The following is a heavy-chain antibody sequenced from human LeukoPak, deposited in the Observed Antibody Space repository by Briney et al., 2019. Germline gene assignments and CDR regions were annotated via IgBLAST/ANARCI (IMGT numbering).Heavy chain of an antibody. V-gene: IGHV1-69*13. CDR3: APDGYYDSSGYYPPRY. Sequence: SVKVSCKASGGTFSSYAISWVRQAPGQGLEWMGGIIPIFGTANYAQKFQGRVTITADESTSTAYMELSSLRSEDTAVYYCAPDGYYDSSGYYPPRYWGQGTLVTVSS. J-gene: IGHJ4*02. CDR1: GGTFSSYA. D-gene: IGHD3-22*01. CDR2: IIPIFGTA.